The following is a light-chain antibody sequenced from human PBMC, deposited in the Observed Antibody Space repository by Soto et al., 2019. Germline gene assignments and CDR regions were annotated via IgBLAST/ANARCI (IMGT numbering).Light chain of an antibody. Sequence: EIVVTQSPAILSVSPGERATLSCRTSQSVDNNLAWYQHKSGQAPRLLIYGAFTRATGVPARFSGSGSGTEFTLTISSLQSEDFTVYFCQQYKSWPPWTFGQVTKVDIK. CDR3: QQYKSWPPWT. CDR2: GAF. J-gene: IGKJ1*01. CDR1: QSVDNN. V-gene: IGKV3-15*01.